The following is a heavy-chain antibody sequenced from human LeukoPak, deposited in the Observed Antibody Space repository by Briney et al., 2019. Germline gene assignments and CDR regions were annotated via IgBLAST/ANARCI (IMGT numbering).Heavy chain of an antibody. V-gene: IGHV1-2*02. CDR3: ARVKALGIVGSTTVLDP. D-gene: IGHD1-26*01. J-gene: IGHJ5*02. CDR2: INPNTDGI. CDR1: GYTFTDYC. Sequence: ASVKVSCKASGYTFTDYCIHWVRQAPAQGLAWMGWINPNTDGINYAQNFRGRVTMTRDTSISTAYMELSSLRSDDTAIYYCARVKALGIVGSTTVLDPWGQGTLVTVSS.